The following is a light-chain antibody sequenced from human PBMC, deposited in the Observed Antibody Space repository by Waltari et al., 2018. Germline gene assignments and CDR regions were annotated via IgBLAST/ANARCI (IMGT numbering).Light chain of an antibody. CDR1: SGHTNNI. V-gene: IGLV4-69*01. CDR3: QTGGHGTWV. Sequence: QLVLTQSPSASAPLGASVKLTCTLSSGHTNNIIAWHQQHHKKGPRYLMKVNSDGSHNKGDKIPERFSGSSSGAERYLTISSRQSEDEADYYCQTGGHGTWVFGGGTKLTVL. J-gene: IGLJ3*02. CDR2: VNSDGSH.